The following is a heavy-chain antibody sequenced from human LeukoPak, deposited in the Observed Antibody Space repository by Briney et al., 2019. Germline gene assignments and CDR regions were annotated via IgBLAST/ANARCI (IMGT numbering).Heavy chain of an antibody. CDR2: INSDGSST. V-gene: IGHV3-74*01. D-gene: IGHD3-22*01. CDR3: ARGIYYDSSGSPHHDAFDI. J-gene: IGHJ3*02. CDR1: GFTFSSYW. Sequence: GGSLRLSCAASGFTFSSYWMHWVRQAPGKGLVWVSRINSDGSSTSYADSVKGRFTISRDNAKNTLYLQMNSLRAEDTAVYYCARGIYYDSSGSPHHDAFDIWGQGTMVTVSS.